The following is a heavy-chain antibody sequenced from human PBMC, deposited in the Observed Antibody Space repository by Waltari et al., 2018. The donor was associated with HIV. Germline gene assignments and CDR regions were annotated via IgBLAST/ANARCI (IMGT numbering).Heavy chain of an antibody. CDR3: ARDNWFGETGPYYGMDV. J-gene: IGHJ6*02. Sequence: QVQLQESGPGLVKPSQTLSLTCTVSGCSISSGDYSWSWIRQPPGKGLEWIGYIYYSGSTYYNPSLKSRVTISVDTSKNKFSLKLSSVTAADTAVYYCARDNWFGETGPYYGMDVWGQGTTVIVSS. D-gene: IGHD3-10*01. CDR1: GCSISSGDYS. CDR2: IYYSGST. V-gene: IGHV4-30-4*01.